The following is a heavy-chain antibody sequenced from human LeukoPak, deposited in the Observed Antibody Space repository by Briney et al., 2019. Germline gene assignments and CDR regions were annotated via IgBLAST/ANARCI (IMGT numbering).Heavy chain of an antibody. V-gene: IGHV3-23*01. Sequence: GGSLRLSCAASGFTFSSYTMSWVRQAAGKGLEWVSTISDNGGSTFYADSVKGRFTISRDNSKNTLYLQMNSLRPEDTAVYYCARDWGVDSWGQGTLVTVSS. J-gene: IGHJ4*02. CDR1: GFTFSSYT. CDR3: ARDWGVDS. CDR2: ISDNGGST. D-gene: IGHD3-10*01.